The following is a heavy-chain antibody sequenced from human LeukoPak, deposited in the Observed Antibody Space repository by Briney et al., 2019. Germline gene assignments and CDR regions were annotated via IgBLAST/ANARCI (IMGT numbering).Heavy chain of an antibody. CDR2: IISSSSYI. CDR3: ARDPQYCSGGSCYSFDY. J-gene: IGHJ4*02. Sequence: GGSLRLSCAASGFTFSTYSMNWVRQAPGKGLEWVSSIISSSSYIYYADSVKGRFTISRDNAKNSLYLQMNSLRAEDTAVYYCARDPQYCSGGSCYSFDYWGQGTLVTVSS. V-gene: IGHV3-21*01. D-gene: IGHD2-15*01. CDR1: GFTFSTYS.